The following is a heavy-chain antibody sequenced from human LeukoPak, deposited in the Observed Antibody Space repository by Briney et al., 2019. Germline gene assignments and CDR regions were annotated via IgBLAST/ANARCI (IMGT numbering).Heavy chain of an antibody. CDR1: GFTFSSYG. CDR2: IWYGGSNK. Sequence: GGSLRLSCAASGFTFSSYGMHWVRQAPGKGLEWVAVIWYGGSNKYYADSVKGRFTISRDNSKNTLYLQMNSLRAEDTAVYYCAKDGLKSYYYYMDVWGKGTTVTVSS. CDR3: AKDGLKSYYYYMDV. V-gene: IGHV3-30*02. J-gene: IGHJ6*03.